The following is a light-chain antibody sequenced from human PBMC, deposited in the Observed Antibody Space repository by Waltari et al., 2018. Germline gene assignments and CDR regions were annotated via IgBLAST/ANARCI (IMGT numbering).Light chain of an antibody. CDR1: SSDVGDYNL. CDR2: EVN. V-gene: IGLV2-23*02. Sequence: QSALTQPASVSGSPGQSITISCTGTSSDVGDYNLVSWYQHHAGQVTKLIIYEVNKRPSGFSIRFSGSKSGNTASLTIAGLQAGDEATYVCSSYAGTTAWRFGGGTKVTVL. CDR3: SSYAGTTAWR. J-gene: IGLJ3*02.